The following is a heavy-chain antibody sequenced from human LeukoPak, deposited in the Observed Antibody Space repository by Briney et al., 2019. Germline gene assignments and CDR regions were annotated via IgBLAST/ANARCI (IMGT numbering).Heavy chain of an antibody. D-gene: IGHD6-13*01. Sequence: SETLSLTCTVSGDSLISSSYYWGWIRQPPGKGLEWIGNIYFSGTTYYNPSLKGRVTISVDTSKNQFSLKLSSVTAADTAVYYCAREKRVSGAYSSGWYRGFGFDYWGQGTLVTVSS. CDR1: GDSLISSSYY. V-gene: IGHV4-39*07. CDR3: AREKRVSGAYSSGWYRGFGFDY. J-gene: IGHJ4*02. CDR2: IYFSGTT.